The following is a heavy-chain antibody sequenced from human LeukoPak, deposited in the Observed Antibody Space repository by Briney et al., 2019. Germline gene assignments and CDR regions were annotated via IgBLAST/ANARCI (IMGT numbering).Heavy chain of an antibody. D-gene: IGHD3-22*01. Sequence: GGSLRLSCAASGFTFSRYAMHWVRQAPGKGLEWVAVISYDGSNKYYADSVKGRFTISRDNSKNTLYLQMNSLRAEDTAVYYCARSVGPSGYYYFDYWGQGTLVTVSS. CDR3: ARSVGPSGYYYFDY. J-gene: IGHJ4*02. V-gene: IGHV3-30*04. CDR1: GFTFSRYA. CDR2: ISYDGSNK.